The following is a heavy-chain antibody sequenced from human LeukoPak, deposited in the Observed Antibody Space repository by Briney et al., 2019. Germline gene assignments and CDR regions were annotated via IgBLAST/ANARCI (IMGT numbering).Heavy chain of an antibody. Sequence: GRSLRLSCAASGFTFSSYGMHWVRQAPAKGLEWVAVIWYDGSNKYYADSVKGRFTISRDNSKNTLYLQMNSLRAEDTAVYYCAKGPFPDAFDIWGQGTMVTVSS. V-gene: IGHV3-33*06. CDR1: GFTFSSYG. CDR2: IWYDGSNK. J-gene: IGHJ3*02. CDR3: AKGPFPDAFDI. D-gene: IGHD2/OR15-2a*01.